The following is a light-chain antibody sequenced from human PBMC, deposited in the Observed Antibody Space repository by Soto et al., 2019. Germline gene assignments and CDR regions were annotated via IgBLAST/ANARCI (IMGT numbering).Light chain of an antibody. J-gene: IGLJ1*01. Sequence: QSVLTQPPSASGAPGQRVTISCSGSASNIGRDPVNWYQQVPGTAPKLLIYENNHRPSGVPDRFSGSKSGTSASLVISGLQSEDEAEYFCEGWDGSLEGFVLRTGTKV. V-gene: IGLV1-44*01. CDR1: ASNIGRDP. CDR2: ENN. CDR3: EGWDGSLEGFV.